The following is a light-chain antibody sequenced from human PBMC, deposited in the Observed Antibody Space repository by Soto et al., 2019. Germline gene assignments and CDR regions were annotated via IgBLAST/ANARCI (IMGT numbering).Light chain of an antibody. J-gene: IGKJ4*01. CDR3: QQYGSSPPALT. Sequence: EIVLTQSPGTLSLSPGERATLSCRASQSVSSSYLAWYQQKPGQAPRLLIYGASSRATGIPDRFSGSGSGTDFTLTISRLEPEDFAVYYCQQYGSSPPALTFGGGTTVDIK. CDR2: GAS. V-gene: IGKV3-20*01. CDR1: QSVSSSY.